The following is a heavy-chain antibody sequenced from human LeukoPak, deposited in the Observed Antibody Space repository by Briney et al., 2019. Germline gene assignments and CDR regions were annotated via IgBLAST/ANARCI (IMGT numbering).Heavy chain of an antibody. J-gene: IGHJ4*01. D-gene: IGHD3-3*01. V-gene: IGHV4-39*07. Sequence: SETLSLTCTVSGGSISSSSYYWGWIRQPPGKGLEWIGSIYYSGSTYYNPSLKSRVTISVDTSKNQFSLKLSSVTAVDTAVYYCARGSQYDLWSGYYTRWGQGTLVIVSS. CDR1: GGSISSSSYY. CDR2: IYYSGST. CDR3: ARGSQYDLWSGYYTR.